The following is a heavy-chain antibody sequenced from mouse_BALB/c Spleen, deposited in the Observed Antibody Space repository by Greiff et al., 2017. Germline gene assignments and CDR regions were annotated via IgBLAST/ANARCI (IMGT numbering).Heavy chain of an antibody. V-gene: IGHV2-9*02. Sequence: QVQLKESGPGLVAPSQSLSITCTVSGFSLTSYGVHWVRQPPGKGLEWLGVIWAGGSTNYNSALMSRLSISKDNSKSQVFLKMNSLQTDDTAMYYCAIYGSSYRFAYWGQGTLVTVSA. J-gene: IGHJ3*01. CDR3: AIYGSSYRFAY. D-gene: IGHD1-1*01. CDR2: IWAGGST. CDR1: GFSLTSYG.